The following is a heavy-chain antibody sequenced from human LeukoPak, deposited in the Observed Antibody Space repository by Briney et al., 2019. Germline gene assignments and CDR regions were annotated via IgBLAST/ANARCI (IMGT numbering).Heavy chain of an antibody. Sequence: PGGSLRLSCAASGFTFSTYTMNWVRQAPGKGLEWVSSISSSSSYIYYADSVKGRFTISRDNAKNSLYLQMTSLRAEDTALYYCARWGDRRGRAFDIWGQGTMVTVSS. D-gene: IGHD3-16*01. CDR1: GFTFSTYT. CDR3: ARWGDRRGRAFDI. CDR2: ISSSSSYI. J-gene: IGHJ3*02. V-gene: IGHV3-21*01.